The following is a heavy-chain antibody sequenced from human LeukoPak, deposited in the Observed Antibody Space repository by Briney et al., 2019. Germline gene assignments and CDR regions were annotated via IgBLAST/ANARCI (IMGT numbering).Heavy chain of an antibody. CDR3: ANRHYDSRGFYLYYFDY. J-gene: IGHJ4*02. Sequence: PGRSLRLSCTASGFTFSGYGMHWVRQAPGKGLEWVAVIWYDGSKKYYADSVKGRFTISRDISKNTLYLQMNSLRAEDTAVYYCANRHYDSRGFYLYYFDYWGQGTLVTVSS. CDR2: IWYDGSKK. CDR1: GFTFSGYG. D-gene: IGHD3-22*01. V-gene: IGHV3-33*06.